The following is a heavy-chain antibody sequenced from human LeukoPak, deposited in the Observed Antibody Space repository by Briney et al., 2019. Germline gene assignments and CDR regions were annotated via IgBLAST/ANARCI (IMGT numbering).Heavy chain of an antibody. CDR3: ARERRIVGATYYYYGMGV. CDR1: GYTFTSYG. D-gene: IGHD1-26*01. CDR2: ISAYNGNT. Sequence: GASVKVSCKASGYTFTSYGISWVRQAPGQGLEWMGWISAYNGNTNYAQKLQGRVTMTTDTSTSTAYMELRSLRSDDTAVYYCARERRIVGATYYYYGMGVWGQGTTVTVSS. J-gene: IGHJ6*02. V-gene: IGHV1-18*01.